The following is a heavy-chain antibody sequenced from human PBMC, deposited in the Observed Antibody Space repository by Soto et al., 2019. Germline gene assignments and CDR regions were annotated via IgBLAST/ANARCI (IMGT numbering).Heavy chain of an antibody. CDR2: VYHTGTT. J-gene: IGHJ4*02. D-gene: IGHD6-19*01. V-gene: IGHV4-59*01. Sequence: SETLSLTCDVSGASITTYYWSWIRQAPGKGLEWIGNVYHTGTTDYNSSLKSRVTISVDTSKNQFSLNMNSVTAADTAVYYCARRLFGSGWTLDSWGQGALVTVSS. CDR1: GASITTYY. CDR3: ARRLFGSGWTLDS.